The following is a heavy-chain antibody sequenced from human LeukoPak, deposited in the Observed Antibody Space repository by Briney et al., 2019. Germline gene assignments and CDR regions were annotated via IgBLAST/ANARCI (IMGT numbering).Heavy chain of an antibody. CDR2: INNSGGST. Sequence: GGSLRLSCAASGFTFSSYAMNWVRQAPGKGLAWVSGINNSGGSTYYADSVKGRFTISRDNSKNTLYLQMNSLRAEDTAVYYCARDNGDWGQGTLVTVSS. CDR1: GFTFSSYA. D-gene: IGHD2-8*01. J-gene: IGHJ4*02. V-gene: IGHV3-23*01. CDR3: ARDNGD.